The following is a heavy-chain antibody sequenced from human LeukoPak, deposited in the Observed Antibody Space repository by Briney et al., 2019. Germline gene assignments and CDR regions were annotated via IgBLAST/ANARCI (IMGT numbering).Heavy chain of an antibody. CDR1: GFTFSSYA. Sequence: GGSLRLSRAASGFTFSSYAMSWVRQAPGKGLEWVSGISGSGGNTYNADSVKGRFTISRDNSKNTLYLQMNSLRAEDTAVYYCAKGRTTVVVTAIPNWGQGTLVTVSP. CDR2: ISGSGGNT. CDR3: AKGRTTVVVTAIPN. J-gene: IGHJ4*02. V-gene: IGHV3-23*01. D-gene: IGHD2-21*02.